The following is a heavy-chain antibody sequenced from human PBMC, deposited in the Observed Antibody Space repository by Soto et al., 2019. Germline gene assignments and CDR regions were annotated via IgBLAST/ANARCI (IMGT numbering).Heavy chain of an antibody. CDR2: IIPIFATP. CDR1: GGTFSTYA. CDR3: AREGPVAGNYGMDV. V-gene: IGHV1-69*06. Sequence: QVQLLQSGAEVKKPVSSVKVSCKASGGTFSTYAISWVRQAPGQGLEWKGGIIPIFATPSYAQKFQGRVTITADKSTSTAYMELSSLRSEDTAVYYCAREGPVAGNYGMDVWGQGTTVTVSS. D-gene: IGHD6-19*01. J-gene: IGHJ6*02.